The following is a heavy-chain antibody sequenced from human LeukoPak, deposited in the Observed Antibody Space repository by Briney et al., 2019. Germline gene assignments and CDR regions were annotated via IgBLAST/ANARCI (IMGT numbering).Heavy chain of an antibody. Sequence: QPGGSLRLSCAASGFTFSSYTMNWVRQAPGKGLEWVSAISGSGGSTYYADSVKGRFTISRDNSKNTLYLQMNSLRAEDTAVYYCARDPSFYCSSTSCLRTDAFDIWGQGTMVTVSS. CDR1: GFTFSSYT. D-gene: IGHD2-2*01. CDR2: ISGSGGST. CDR3: ARDPSFYCSSTSCLRTDAFDI. J-gene: IGHJ3*02. V-gene: IGHV3-23*01.